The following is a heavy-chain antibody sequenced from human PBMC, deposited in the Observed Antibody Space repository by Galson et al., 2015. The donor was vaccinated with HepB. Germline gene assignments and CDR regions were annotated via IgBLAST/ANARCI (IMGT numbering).Heavy chain of an antibody. J-gene: IGHJ4*02. D-gene: IGHD2-2*02. CDR3: ASRVSIPGRAFDY. CDR2: IYTGGGT. CDR1: GFTVSGNY. Sequence: SLRLSCAASGFTVSGNYMSWVRQAPGKGLEWVSLIYTGGGTYYADSVRGGFTISRDNSKNTLCLQMNSLRAEDTGVYYCASRVSIPGRAFDYWGQGTLVTVSS. V-gene: IGHV3-66*01.